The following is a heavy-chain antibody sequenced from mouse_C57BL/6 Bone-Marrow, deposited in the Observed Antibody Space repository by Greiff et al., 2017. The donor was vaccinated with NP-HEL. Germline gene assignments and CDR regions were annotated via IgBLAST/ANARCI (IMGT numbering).Heavy chain of an antibody. Sequence: QVQLQQPGAELVRPGTSVKLSCKASGYTFTSYWMHWVKQRPGQGLEWIGVIDPSDSSTNYNQKFKGKATLTVDTSSSTTYMQRSSLTSEDSAVYYRAKKRQYFDVWGTGTTVTVAS. J-gene: IGHJ1*03. CDR1: GYTFTSYW. CDR3: AKKRQYFDV. D-gene: IGHD6-1*01. V-gene: IGHV1-59*01. CDR2: IDPSDSST.